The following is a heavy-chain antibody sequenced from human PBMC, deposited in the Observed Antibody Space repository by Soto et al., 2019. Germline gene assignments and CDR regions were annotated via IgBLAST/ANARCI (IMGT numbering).Heavy chain of an antibody. V-gene: IGHV1-18*01. Sequence: EASVKVSCKASGYTFTNYDIGWVRQAPGQGLAWMGWISPYSGNTKYAQKFQGRVTMTTDTSTTTAYMELRSLRSDDTAVFYCVRFASSGWYTGGYWGQGTLVTVSS. CDR3: VRFASSGWYTGGY. J-gene: IGHJ4*02. D-gene: IGHD6-19*01. CDR1: GYTFTNYD. CDR2: ISPYSGNT.